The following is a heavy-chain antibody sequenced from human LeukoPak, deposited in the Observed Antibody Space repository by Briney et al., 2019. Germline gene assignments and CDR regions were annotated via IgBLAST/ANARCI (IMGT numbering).Heavy chain of an antibody. D-gene: IGHD3-10*01. CDR2: ITSTSSPI. J-gene: IGHJ6*02. CDR3: ARMVRGTSGLDV. CDR1: GSTFSSYS. Sequence: PGGSLRLSCAASGSTFSSYSMNWVRQAPGKGLEWVSYITSTSSPIYYADSVKGRFTISRDNAKNSLYLQMNSLRAEDTAVYYCARMVRGTSGLDVWGQGTTVTVSS. V-gene: IGHV3-48*01.